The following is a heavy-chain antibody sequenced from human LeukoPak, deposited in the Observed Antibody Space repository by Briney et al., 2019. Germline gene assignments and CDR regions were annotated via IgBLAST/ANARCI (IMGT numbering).Heavy chain of an antibody. D-gene: IGHD5-18*01. Sequence: GGSLRLSCAASGFTFSSYSMNWVRQAPGKGLEWVSAITGSGGRTYYADSVKGRFTISRDNSKNTLYLQMNSLRAEDTAVYYCAKRGPYSWADAFDIWGQGTMVTVSS. J-gene: IGHJ3*02. CDR2: ITGSGGRT. V-gene: IGHV3-23*01. CDR3: AKRGPYSWADAFDI. CDR1: GFTFSSYS.